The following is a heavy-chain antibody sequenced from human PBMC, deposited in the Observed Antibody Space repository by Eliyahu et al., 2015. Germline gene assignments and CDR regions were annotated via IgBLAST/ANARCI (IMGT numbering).Heavy chain of an antibody. CDR1: W. CDR2: IKSDIDGATT. V-gene: IGHV3-15*05. J-gene: IGHJ4*02. CDR3: AADDGWERVPIDF. D-gene: IGHD1-26*01. Sequence: WMNWVRXXPGKGLEWVGRIKSDIDGATTDYAAPVKARFTISRDDSKSTVYLEMTSLKTDDTGVYFCAADDGWERVPIDFWGQGTLVTVSS.